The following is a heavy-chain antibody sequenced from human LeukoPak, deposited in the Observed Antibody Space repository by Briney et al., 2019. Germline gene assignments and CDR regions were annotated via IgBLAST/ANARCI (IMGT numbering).Heavy chain of an antibody. CDR2: IYTSGST. Sequence: SETLSLICTVSGGSISSGSYYWSWIRQPAGKGLEWIGRIYTSGSTNYNPSLKSRVTISVDTSKNQFSLKLSSVTAADTAVYYRARGSHSSSSDYYYYGMDVWGQGTTVTVSS. V-gene: IGHV4-61*02. CDR3: ARGSHSSSSDYYYYGMDV. CDR1: GGSISSGSYY. J-gene: IGHJ6*02. D-gene: IGHD6-6*01.